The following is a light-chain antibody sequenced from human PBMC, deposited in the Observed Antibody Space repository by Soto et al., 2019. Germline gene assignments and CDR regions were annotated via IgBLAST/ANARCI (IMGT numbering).Light chain of an antibody. V-gene: IGLV2-14*01. CDR3: SSYTSSSTWV. CDR1: SSDVGGYNY. Sequence: QSALTQPASVSGSPGQSITISCTGTSSDVGGYNYVSWYQQQPGKAPKLMIYEVSNRPSGVSNRFFGSKSGNTASLTISGPQAEDEADYYCSSYTSSSTWVFGGGTKLTVL. J-gene: IGLJ3*02. CDR2: EVS.